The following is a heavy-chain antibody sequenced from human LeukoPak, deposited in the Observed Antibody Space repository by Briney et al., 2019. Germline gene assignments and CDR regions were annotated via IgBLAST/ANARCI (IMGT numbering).Heavy chain of an antibody. J-gene: IGHJ1*01. CDR2: IRYDGSNK. CDR3: AREFHYYDSSGYQFVNHQAYFQH. CDR1: GFTFSSYG. D-gene: IGHD3-22*01. V-gene: IGHV3-30*02. Sequence: PGGSLRLSCAASGFTFSSYGMHWVRQAPGKGLEWVAFIRYDGSNKYYADSVKGRFTISRDNSKNTLYLQMNSLRAEDTAVYYCAREFHYYDSSGYQFVNHQAYFQHWGQGTLVTVSS.